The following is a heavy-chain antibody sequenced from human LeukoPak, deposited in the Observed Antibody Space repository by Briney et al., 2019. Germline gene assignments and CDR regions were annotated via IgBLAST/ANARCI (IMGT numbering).Heavy chain of an antibody. D-gene: IGHD6-13*01. CDR2: IIPILGIA. CDR1: GGTLSSYA. CDR3: ARDRKPSSSWYDY. V-gene: IGHV1-69*04. J-gene: IGHJ4*02. Sequence: GASVKVSCKASGGTLSSYAISWVRQAPGQGLEWMGRIIPILGIANYAQKFQGRVTITADKSTSTAYMELSSLRSEDTAVYYCARDRKPSSSWYDYWGQGTLVTVSS.